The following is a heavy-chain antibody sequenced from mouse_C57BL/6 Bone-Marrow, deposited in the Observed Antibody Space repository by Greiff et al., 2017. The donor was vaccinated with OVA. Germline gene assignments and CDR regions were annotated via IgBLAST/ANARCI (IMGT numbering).Heavy chain of an antibody. Sequence: EVKLVESGGGLVQPGGSLKLSCAASGFTFSDYYMHWVRQTPEKRLEWVAYISNGGGSTYYPDTVKGRFTISSDNAKNTLYLQMSRLKSEDTAMYYCASPYYLWGQGTLVTVSA. J-gene: IGHJ3*01. V-gene: IGHV5-12*01. CDR1: GFTFSDYY. D-gene: IGHD2-10*01. CDR3: ASPYYL. CDR2: ISNGGGST.